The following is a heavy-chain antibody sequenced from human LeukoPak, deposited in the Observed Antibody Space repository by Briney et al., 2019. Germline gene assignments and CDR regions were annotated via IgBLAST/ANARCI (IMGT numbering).Heavy chain of an antibody. CDR3: ARWSSSGSDY. CDR2: ISSNGGST. V-gene: IGHV3-64*01. Sequence: GGSLRLSCAASGFTFGSYAMHWVRQAPGKGLEYVSAISSNGGSTYYANSVKGRFTISRDNSKNTLYLQMGSLRAEDMAVYYCARWSSSGSDYWGQGTLVTVSS. J-gene: IGHJ4*02. CDR1: GFTFGSYA. D-gene: IGHD3-22*01.